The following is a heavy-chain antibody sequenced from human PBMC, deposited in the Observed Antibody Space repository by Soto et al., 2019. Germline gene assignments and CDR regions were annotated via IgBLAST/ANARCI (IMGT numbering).Heavy chain of an antibody. Sequence: SETLSLTCTVSGGSISSSSYYWGWIRQPPGRGLEWIGSIYYSGSTYYNPSLKSRVTISVDTSKNQFSLKLSSVTAADTAVYYCARNRGKYCSSTSCYQMSGMDVWGQGTTVT. CDR3: ARNRGKYCSSTSCYQMSGMDV. J-gene: IGHJ6*02. CDR2: IYYSGST. V-gene: IGHV4-39*01. CDR1: GGSISSSSYY. D-gene: IGHD2-2*01.